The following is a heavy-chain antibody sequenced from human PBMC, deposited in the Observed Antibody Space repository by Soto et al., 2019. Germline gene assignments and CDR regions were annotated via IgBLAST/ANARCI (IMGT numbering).Heavy chain of an antibody. CDR3: AKVSRPSRISTPDFHY. CDR1: GFTLSSYS. Sequence: QVQLVESGGGVVQPGTSLRLSCAASGFTLSSYSIHWVRQAPGKGLDWVAVISYDGNTQFYGDSVKGRFIVSRDNSRNTLYLQLNNLQAEDTAVYYCAKVSRPSRISTPDFHYWGQRTLVTVSS. V-gene: IGHV3-30-3*01. CDR2: ISYDGNTQ. J-gene: IGHJ4*02.